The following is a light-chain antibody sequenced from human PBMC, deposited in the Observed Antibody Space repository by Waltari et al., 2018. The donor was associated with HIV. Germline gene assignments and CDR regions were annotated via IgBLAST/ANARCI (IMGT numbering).Light chain of an antibody. J-gene: IGLJ2*01. Sequence: SYKLTQPPSVSVSPGQTAMITCSGDALPKQYSYWFQQKPGQAPVVVIYKDSERPSWIPGRFSGSSSGTAATLTISGVQAEDEADYYCQSADSRCTYVVFGGGTKLTVL. V-gene: IGLV3-25*03. CDR2: KDS. CDR3: QSADSRCTYVV. CDR1: ALPKQY.